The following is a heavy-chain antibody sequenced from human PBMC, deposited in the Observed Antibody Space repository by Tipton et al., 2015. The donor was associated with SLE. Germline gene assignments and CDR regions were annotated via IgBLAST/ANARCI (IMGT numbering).Heavy chain of an antibody. CDR3: AKSGFGRGSYFHH. CDR2: IYYSGST. CDR1: GGPISTYY. J-gene: IGHJ1*01. V-gene: IGHV4-59*12. Sequence: TLSLTCTVSGGPISTYYWGWIRQPPGKGLELIGYIYYSGSTNYNPSLKSRVTISVDTSKNQFSLKLTSVTAADTAVYYCAKSGFGRGSYFHHWGQGTLVSVSS. D-gene: IGHD5-12*01.